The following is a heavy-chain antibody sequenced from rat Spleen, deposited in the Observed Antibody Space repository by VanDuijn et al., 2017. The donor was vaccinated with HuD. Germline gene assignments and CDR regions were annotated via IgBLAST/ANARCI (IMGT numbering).Heavy chain of an antibody. D-gene: IGHD4-3*01. CDR2: IWNTGGT. J-gene: IGHJ2*01. Sequence: QVQLKESGPGLVQPSQTLSLTCTVAGFSLTTYNVHWVRQPPGKGLEWMGVIWNTGGTRYNSALKSRLTINKDTSKSQFFLKMNSLQTDDTSPYVCVKDGSYKSGFDYWGQVVMVTVSS. V-gene: IGHV2-41*01. CDR3: VKDGSYKSGFDY. CDR1: GFSLTTYN.